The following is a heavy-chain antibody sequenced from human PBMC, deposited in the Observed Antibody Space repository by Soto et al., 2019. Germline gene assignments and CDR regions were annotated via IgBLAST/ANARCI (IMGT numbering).Heavy chain of an antibody. CDR3: ARDTSGSGLDV. CDR1: RFTFSSYS. Sequence: GGSLRLSCAASRFTFSSYSMNWVRQAPGKGLEWVSSISSSSSYTYYADSVKGRFTISRDNAKNSLYLQMNSLRAEDTAVYYCARDTSGSGLDVWGKGTTVTVSS. V-gene: IGHV3-21*01. J-gene: IGHJ6*04. D-gene: IGHD3-10*01. CDR2: ISSSSSYT.